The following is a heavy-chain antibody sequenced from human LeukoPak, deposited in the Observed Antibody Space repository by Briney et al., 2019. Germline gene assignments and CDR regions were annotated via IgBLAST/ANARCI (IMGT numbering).Heavy chain of an antibody. Sequence: GGSLRLSCAASGFTFSSYAMSWVRQAPGKGLEWVSAISGSGGSTYYADSVKGRFTISRDNSKDTLYLQMNSLRAEDTAVYYCAKDRSGGYPTIAEYWGQGTLVTVSS. V-gene: IGHV3-23*01. D-gene: IGHD2-15*01. CDR2: ISGSGGST. CDR3: AKDRSGGYPTIAEY. J-gene: IGHJ4*02. CDR1: GFTFSSYA.